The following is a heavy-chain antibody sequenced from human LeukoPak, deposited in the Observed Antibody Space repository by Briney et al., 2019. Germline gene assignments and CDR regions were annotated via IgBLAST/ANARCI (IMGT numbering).Heavy chain of an antibody. Sequence: SETLSLTCAVSGGSISSGGYSWSWIRQPPGKGPEWIGYIYHSGSTYYNPSLKSRVTISVDRSKNQFSLKLSSVTAADTAVYYCARTTGVATIDYWGQGTLVTVSS. CDR1: GGSISSGGYS. CDR3: ARTTGVATIDY. J-gene: IGHJ4*02. D-gene: IGHD5-12*01. CDR2: IYHSGST. V-gene: IGHV4-30-2*01.